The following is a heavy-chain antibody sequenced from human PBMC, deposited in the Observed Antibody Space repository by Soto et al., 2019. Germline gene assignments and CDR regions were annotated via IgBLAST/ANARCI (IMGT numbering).Heavy chain of an antibody. D-gene: IGHD6-13*01. CDR3: ARLSGGVIVAAGTDYYGMDV. CDR1: GGSISSSSYY. V-gene: IGHV4-39*01. CDR2: IYYSGST. Sequence: PSDTLSRTCTVSGGSISSSSYYWGWIRQPPGKGLEWIGSIYYSGSTYYNPSLKSRVTISVDTSKNQFSLKLSSVTAADTAVYYCARLSGGVIVAAGTDYYGMDVWGQGTTVTVSS. J-gene: IGHJ6*02.